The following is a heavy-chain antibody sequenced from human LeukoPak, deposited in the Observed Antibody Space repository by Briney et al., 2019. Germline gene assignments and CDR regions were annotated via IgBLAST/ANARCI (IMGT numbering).Heavy chain of an antibody. J-gene: IGHJ4*02. CDR2: INPNSGGT. CDR3: ASRAHYDSSGSFDY. CDR1: GYTFTGYY. Sequence: ASVKVSCKASGYTFTGYYMHWVRQAPGQGLEWMGRINPNSGGTNYAQKFQGRVTITTDESTSTAYMELSSLRSEDTAVYYCASRAHYDSSGSFDYWGQGTLVTVSS. V-gene: IGHV1-2*06. D-gene: IGHD3-22*01.